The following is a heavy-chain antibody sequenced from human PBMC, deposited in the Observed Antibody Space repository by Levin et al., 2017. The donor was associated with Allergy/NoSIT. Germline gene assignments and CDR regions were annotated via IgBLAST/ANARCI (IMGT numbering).Heavy chain of an antibody. CDR3: ADGGSGSFHSTY. Sequence: LSLTCAASGFSFNTSTIIWVRQAPGKGLEWVASINRNSDYIYYAESVKGRFTISRDNAKDSVYLQMHSLRADDTAVYFCADGGSGSFHSTYWGQGTLVTVSS. CDR2: INRNSDYI. CDR1: GFSFNTST. D-gene: IGHD3-10*01. V-gene: IGHV3-21*01. J-gene: IGHJ4*02.